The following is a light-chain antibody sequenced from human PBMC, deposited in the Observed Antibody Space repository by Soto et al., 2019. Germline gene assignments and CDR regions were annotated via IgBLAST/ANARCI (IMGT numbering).Light chain of an antibody. V-gene: IGKV3-20*01. CDR3: QQYGTSFWT. Sequence: EIVLTQSPGTLSPSPGERATLSCRTSQSVSSGYLAWYQQKPGQAPRLLIYGASSRATGIPDRFSGSGSGTDFTLTISRLEPEDFAVYYCQQYGTSFWTFGQGTKLDIK. CDR2: GAS. CDR1: QSVSSGY. J-gene: IGKJ1*01.